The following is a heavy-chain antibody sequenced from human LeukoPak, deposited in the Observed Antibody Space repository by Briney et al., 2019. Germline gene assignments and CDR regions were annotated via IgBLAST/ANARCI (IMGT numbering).Heavy chain of an antibody. CDR2: ISSGSTI. CDR3: ARESIAVAGAPFDY. Sequence: GGSLGLSCAASGFAFSSYEMNWVRQAPGKGLEWVSYISSGSTIYDADSVKGRFTISRDNAKNSLYLQMNSLRAEDTAVYYCARESIAVAGAPFDYWGQGTLVTVSS. J-gene: IGHJ4*02. V-gene: IGHV3-48*03. CDR1: GFAFSSYE. D-gene: IGHD6-19*01.